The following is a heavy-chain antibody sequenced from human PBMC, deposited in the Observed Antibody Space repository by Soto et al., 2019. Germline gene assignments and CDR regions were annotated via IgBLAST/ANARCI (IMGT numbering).Heavy chain of an antibody. CDR2: IYYMGRT. V-gene: IGHV4-59*12. D-gene: IGHD3-10*01. J-gene: IGHJ5*02. CDR3: ARSREVIWFGESYRLNWFDP. Sequence: PSETLSLTCTVDSISTYYWNWIRQSPGKGLEWIGYIYYMGRTNYNPSLRSRVTISVDTSKNQFSLKLSSVTAADTAVYYCARSREVIWFGESYRLNWFDPWGQGTLVTVSS. CDR1: DSISTYY.